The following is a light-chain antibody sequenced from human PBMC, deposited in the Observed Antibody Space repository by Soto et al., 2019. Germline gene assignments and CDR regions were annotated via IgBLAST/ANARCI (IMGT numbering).Light chain of an antibody. Sequence: EIVLTQSPGTLSLSPGERATLSCRASQSVSSSYLAWYQQKPGQAPRLLIYGASSRATGIPDRFSGGGSGTDFSLTISRLEPEGFAVYYWQQYGSCYTLGQGTKLEIK. CDR1: QSVSSSY. J-gene: IGKJ2*01. V-gene: IGKV3-20*01. CDR2: GAS. CDR3: QQYGSCYT.